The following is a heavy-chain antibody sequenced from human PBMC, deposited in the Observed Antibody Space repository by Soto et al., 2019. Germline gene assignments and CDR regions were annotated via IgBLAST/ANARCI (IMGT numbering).Heavy chain of an antibody. CDR1: GGSLRSYY. J-gene: IGHJ6*02. Sequence: QVQLQESGPRLVKPSETLSLTCTVSGGSLRSYYCSWFRQPPGKGLEWVGYINYSGGTFYNPSLKSRVTMSVYTSNNQYSLMVDSVTATATALYYCARQGFGELHGHVAVWGQGTTVPVSS. V-gene: IGHV4-59*08. CDR3: ARQGFGELHGHVAV. CDR2: INYSGGT. D-gene: IGHD3-10*01.